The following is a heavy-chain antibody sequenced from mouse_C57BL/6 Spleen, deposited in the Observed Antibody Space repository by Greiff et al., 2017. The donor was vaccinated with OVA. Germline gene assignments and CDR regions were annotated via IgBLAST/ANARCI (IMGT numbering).Heavy chain of an antibody. D-gene: IGHD2-3*01. CDR2: ISYDGSN. CDR3: ARDGYYDYFDY. V-gene: IGHV3-6*01. J-gene: IGHJ2*01. Sequence: VQLKESGPGLVKPSQSLSLTCSVTGYSITSGYYWNWIRQFPGNKLEWMGYISYDGSNNYNPSLKNQISITRDTSKNQFFLKLKSVTTEDTATYYCARDGYYDYFDYWGQGTTLTVSS. CDR1: GYSITSGYY.